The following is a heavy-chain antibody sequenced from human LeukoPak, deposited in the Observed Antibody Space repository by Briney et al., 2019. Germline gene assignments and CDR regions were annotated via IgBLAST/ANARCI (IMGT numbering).Heavy chain of an antibody. J-gene: IGHJ4*02. CDR2: IYYSGST. D-gene: IGHD3-22*01. CDR1: GGSISSYY. V-gene: IGHV4-59*08. CDR3: ARSLVVAVTFGY. Sequence: SETLSLTCTVSGGSISSYYWSWIRQPPGKGLEWIGYIYYSGSTNYNPSLKSRVTISVDTSKNQFSLRLSSVTAADTAVYYCARSLVVAVTFGYWGQGTLV.